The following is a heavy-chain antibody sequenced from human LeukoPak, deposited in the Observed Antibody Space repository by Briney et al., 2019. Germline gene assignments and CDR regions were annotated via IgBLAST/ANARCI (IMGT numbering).Heavy chain of an antibody. J-gene: IGHJ4*02. CDR1: GGSISSYY. CDR2: IYYSGST. CDR3: ARDKGYHFDY. Sequence: PSETLSLTCTVSGGSISSYYWNWVRQPPGKGLEWIGYIYYSGSTNYNPSLKSRVTISLDASKNKFFLMLSSVRAADTAVYYCARDKGYHFDYWGQGNLVTVSS. D-gene: IGHD6-13*01. V-gene: IGHV4-59*01.